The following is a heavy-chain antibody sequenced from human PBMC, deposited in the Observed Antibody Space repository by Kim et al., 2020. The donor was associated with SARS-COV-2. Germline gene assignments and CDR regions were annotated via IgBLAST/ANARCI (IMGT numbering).Heavy chain of an antibody. D-gene: IGHD6-13*01. V-gene: IGHV4-34*01. Sequence: PALKSRVTISVDTSKNQFSLKLSSVTAADTAVYYCARAGGDIIAAAAGDYWGQGTLVTVSS. CDR3: ARAGGDIIAAAAGDY. J-gene: IGHJ4*02.